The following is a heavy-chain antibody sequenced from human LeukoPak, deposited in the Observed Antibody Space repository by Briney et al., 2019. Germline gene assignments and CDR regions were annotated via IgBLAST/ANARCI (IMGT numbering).Heavy chain of an antibody. V-gene: IGHV4-34*01. CDR1: GGSFSDYY. CDR3: AGSRLYCSSTSCLFDY. Sequence: SETLSLTCAVYGGSFSDYYWSWIRQPPGKGLEWIGVINHSGSTNYNPSLKSRVTISVDTSKNQFSLKLSSVTAADTAVYYCAGSRLYCSSTSCLFDYWGQGTLVTVSS. CDR2: INHSGST. J-gene: IGHJ4*02. D-gene: IGHD2-2*01.